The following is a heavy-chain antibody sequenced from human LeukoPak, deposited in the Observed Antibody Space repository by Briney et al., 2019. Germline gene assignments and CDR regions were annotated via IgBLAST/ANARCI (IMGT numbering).Heavy chain of an antibody. CDR1: GGSISPHY. CDR2: ISYKGST. V-gene: IGHV4-59*11. Sequence: SDTLSLTCTVSGGSISPHYWTWIRQTPGKGLEWIGYISYKGSTNYNPSLKSRVTISVDTSKIQFSLKLISVTSADTAVYYCARAPPYYYGMDVWGQGTTVTVSS. CDR3: ARAPPYYYGMDV. J-gene: IGHJ6*02.